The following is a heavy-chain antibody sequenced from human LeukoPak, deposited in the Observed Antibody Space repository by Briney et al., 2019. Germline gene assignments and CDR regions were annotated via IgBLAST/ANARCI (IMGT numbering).Heavy chain of an antibody. D-gene: IGHD4-11*01. V-gene: IGHV1-69*05. Sequence: SVKVSCKASGGTFSSYAISWVRQAPGQGLEWMGGIIPIFGTANYAQKFQGRVTITTDESTSTAYMELSSLRSEDTAVYYCARDYDYSNWFDPWGQGTLVTVSS. CDR1: GGTFSSYA. J-gene: IGHJ5*02. CDR2: IIPIFGTA. CDR3: ARDYDYSNWFDP.